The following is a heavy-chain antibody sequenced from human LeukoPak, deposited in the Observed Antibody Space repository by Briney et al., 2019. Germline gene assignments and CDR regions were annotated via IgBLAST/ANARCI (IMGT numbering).Heavy chain of an antibody. CDR1: GGSISSGSYY. J-gene: IGHJ3*02. Sequence: ASQTLSLTCTVSGGSISSGSYYWTWIRQPAGKGLEWIGRIYTSGSTNYNPSLKSRVTISVDTSKNQFSLKLTSVTAADAAVYYCARVPPTMVRGVILGCSLDAFDIWGQGTLVTVSS. D-gene: IGHD3-10*01. CDR2: IYTSGST. V-gene: IGHV4-61*02. CDR3: ARVPPTMVRGVILGCSLDAFDI.